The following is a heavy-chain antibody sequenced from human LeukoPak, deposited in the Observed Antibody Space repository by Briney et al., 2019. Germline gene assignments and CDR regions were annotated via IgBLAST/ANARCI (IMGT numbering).Heavy chain of an antibody. Sequence: GGSLRLSCAASGFTFSSYSMNWVRQAPGKGLEWVSSISSSSSYIYYADSVKGRFTISRDNAKNSLYLQMNSLRAEDTAVYYCARGPRAQWLTEGADDYWGQGTLVTVSS. CDR3: ARGPRAQWLTEGADDY. J-gene: IGHJ4*02. D-gene: IGHD6-19*01. CDR1: GFTFSSYS. V-gene: IGHV3-21*01. CDR2: ISSSSSYI.